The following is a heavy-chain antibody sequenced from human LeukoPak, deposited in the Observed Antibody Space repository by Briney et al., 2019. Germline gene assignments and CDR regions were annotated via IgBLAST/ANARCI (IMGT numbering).Heavy chain of an antibody. CDR3: ARAGYDSSGYSTYYFDY. CDR1: GGSIRSGGYH. Sequence: ETLSLACIVSGGSIRSGGYHWSWIRQHPGKGLEWIGYIYYSGNAYYNPSLTSRVTISVDTSKNQFSLKLSSVTAADTAVYYCARAGYDSSGYSTYYFDYWGQGTLVTVSS. J-gene: IGHJ4*02. CDR2: IYYSGNA. D-gene: IGHD3-22*01. V-gene: IGHV4-31*03.